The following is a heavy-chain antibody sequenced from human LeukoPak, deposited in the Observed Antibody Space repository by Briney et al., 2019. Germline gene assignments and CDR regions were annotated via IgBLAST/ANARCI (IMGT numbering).Heavy chain of an antibody. CDR2: IKSKNVGGTT. CDR3: TSHAAFDP. CDR1: GFTFTNAW. Sequence: GGSLRLSCAASGFTFTNAWMNWVRQAPGKGLEWVGRIKSKNVGGTTDYAAPVKGRFTISRDDSKNTVYLQMNSLKIEDTAVYYCTSHAAFDPWGQGTLVTVSS. V-gene: IGHV3-15*07. J-gene: IGHJ5*02.